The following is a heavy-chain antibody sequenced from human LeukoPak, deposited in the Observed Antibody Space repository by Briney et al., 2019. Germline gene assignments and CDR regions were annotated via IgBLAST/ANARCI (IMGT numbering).Heavy chain of an antibody. CDR3: ARLPIYGSGSYAGFDY. D-gene: IGHD3-10*01. J-gene: IGHJ4*02. CDR1: GGSISSSRYY. Sequence: SETLSLTCTVSGGSISSSRYYWGWIRQPPGKGLEWIGSIYYSGNTYHNPSLKSRVTISLDTSKNQFSLKLSSVTAADTAVYYCARLPIYGSGSYAGFDYWGQGTLVTVSS. CDR2: IYYSGNT. V-gene: IGHV4-39*07.